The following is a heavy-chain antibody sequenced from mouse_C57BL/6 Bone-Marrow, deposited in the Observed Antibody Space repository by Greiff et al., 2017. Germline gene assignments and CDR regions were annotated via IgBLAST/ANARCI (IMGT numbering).Heavy chain of an antibody. D-gene: IGHD1-1*01. CDR1: GFSLSTFGMG. J-gene: IGHJ2*01. CDR2: IWWDDDK. V-gene: IGHV8-8*01. CDR3: ARMGIPDYYGCSQYYFDY. Sequence: VKLMESGPGILQPSQTLSLTCSFSGFSLSTFGMGVGWIRPPSGKGLEWLAHIWWDDDKYYNPALKSLLTISKETSKKQVFLKIAKVDTADTSTYYCARMGIPDYYGCSQYYFDYWGQGTTLTVSS.